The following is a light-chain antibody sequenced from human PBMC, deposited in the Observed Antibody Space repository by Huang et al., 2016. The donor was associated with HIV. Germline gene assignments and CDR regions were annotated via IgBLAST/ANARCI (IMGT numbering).Light chain of an antibody. Sequence: DIQMTQSPSSLSASVGDRVTITCQASQDISKYLNLYQQKPGKAPKLLIYDASNLETGVPSRFSGSGSGTHFTFTVSSLQPEDIATYYCQQYDNVPPTFGQGTRVEIK. CDR1: QDISKY. CDR3: QQYDNVPPT. CDR2: DAS. J-gene: IGKJ1*01. V-gene: IGKV1-33*01.